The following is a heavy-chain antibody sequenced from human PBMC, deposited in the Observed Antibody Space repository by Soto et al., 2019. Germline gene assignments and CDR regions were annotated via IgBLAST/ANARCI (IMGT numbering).Heavy chain of an antibody. D-gene: IGHD3-9*01. Sequence: GGSLRLSCAASGFTFSSYEMNWVRQAPGKGLEWVSYISSSGSTIYYADSVKGRFTISRDNAKNSLYLQMNSLRAEDTAVYYCARDNTINWFDPWGQGTLVTVSS. V-gene: IGHV3-48*03. CDR2: ISSSGSTI. CDR3: ARDNTINWFDP. CDR1: GFTFSSYE. J-gene: IGHJ5*02.